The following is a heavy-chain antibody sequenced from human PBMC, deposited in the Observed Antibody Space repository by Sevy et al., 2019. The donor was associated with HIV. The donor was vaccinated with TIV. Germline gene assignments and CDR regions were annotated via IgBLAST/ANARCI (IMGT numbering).Heavy chain of an antibody. CDR3: ARDWSGRSSSSGWYSYYYNMDV. CDR1: GGTFSSYA. V-gene: IGHV1-69*13. CDR2: IIPIFGTA. Sequence: VKVSCKASGGTFSSYAISWVRQAPGQGLEWMGGIIPIFGTANNAQKFQGRVTITADKSTSTAYMALSSLRAEDTAVYYCARDWSGRSSSSGWYSYYYNMDVWGKGTTVTVSS. D-gene: IGHD6-19*01. J-gene: IGHJ6*03.